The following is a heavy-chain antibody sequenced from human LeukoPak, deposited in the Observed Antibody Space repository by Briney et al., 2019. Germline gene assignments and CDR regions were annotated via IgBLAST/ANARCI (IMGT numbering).Heavy chain of an antibody. V-gene: IGHV4-39*07. J-gene: IGHJ6*03. CDR2: IYYSGST. CDR1: GGSISSSSYY. CDR3: ARSPYYYMDV. Sequence: SETLSLTCTVSGGSISSSSYYWGWIRQPPGKGLEWIGSIYYSGSTYYNSSLKSRVTISVDTSKNQFSLKLSSVTAADTAVYYCARSPYYYMDVWGKGTTVTVSS.